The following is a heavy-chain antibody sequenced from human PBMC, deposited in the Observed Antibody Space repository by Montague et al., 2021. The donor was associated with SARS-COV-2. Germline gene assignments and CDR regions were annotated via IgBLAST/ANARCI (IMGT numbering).Heavy chain of an antibody. D-gene: IGHD3-3*01. V-gene: IGHV3-30*04. CDR1: GFTFSSYA. CDR2: ISYDGSNK. Sequence: SLRLSCAASGFTFSSYAMHWVRQAPGKGLEWVAVISYDGSNKYYXXSLKGRFTISRDNSKNTLYLQMNSLRAEDTAVYYCARDYRYYDFWSGYLGGDYYYYYYYMDVWGKGTTVTVSS. CDR3: ARDYRYYDFWSGYLGGDYYYYYYYMDV. J-gene: IGHJ6*03.